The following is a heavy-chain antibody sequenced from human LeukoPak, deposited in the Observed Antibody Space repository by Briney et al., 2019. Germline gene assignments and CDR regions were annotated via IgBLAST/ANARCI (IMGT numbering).Heavy chain of an antibody. Sequence: SETLSLTCTVSGGSISSSSYYWGWIRQPPGKGLEGIGSIYYSGSTYYNPSLKSRVTISVDTSKIQFSLKLSSVTAADTAVYYCARSYRRGAITMVRGVANRGAFDIWGQGTMVTVSS. D-gene: IGHD3-10*01. V-gene: IGHV4-39*01. CDR2: IYYSGST. CDR1: GGSISSSSYY. CDR3: ARSYRRGAITMVRGVANRGAFDI. J-gene: IGHJ3*02.